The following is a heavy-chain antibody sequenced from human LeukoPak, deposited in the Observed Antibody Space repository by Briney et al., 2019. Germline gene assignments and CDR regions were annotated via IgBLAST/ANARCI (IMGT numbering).Heavy chain of an antibody. CDR2: MNPNSGNT. J-gene: IGHJ4*02. CDR3: ARAVDSYGPWGVDY. V-gene: IGHV1-8*01. Sequence: ASVKVSCKASGYTFTSYDINWVRQATGQGLEWMGWMNPNSGNTGYAQKFQGRVTMTRNTSISTAYMELSSLRSEDTAVYYCARAVDSYGPWGVDYWGQGTLVTVSS. D-gene: IGHD5-18*01. CDR1: GYTFTSYD.